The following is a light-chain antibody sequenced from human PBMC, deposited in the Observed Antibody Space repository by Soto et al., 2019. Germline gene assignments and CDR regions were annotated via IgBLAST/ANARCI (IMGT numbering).Light chain of an antibody. CDR2: GAS. Sequence: IELSKSVGTLSLPPTERATLSCRASQSVSNNYLAWYQQKPGQAPRLLIYGASNRATGIPDRFSGSGSGTDFTLTSSRLEPEDFAVYYCQQYGSSGTLGQGAKVDIK. CDR3: QQYGSSGT. V-gene: IGKV3-20*01. J-gene: IGKJ1*01. CDR1: QSVSNNY.